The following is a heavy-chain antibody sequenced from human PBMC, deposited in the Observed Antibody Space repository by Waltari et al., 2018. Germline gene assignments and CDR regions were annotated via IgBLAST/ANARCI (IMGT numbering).Heavy chain of an antibody. CDR3: ARHSAYAGTGYYYGMDV. D-gene: IGHD6-13*01. CDR1: GGSISSNNYY. CDR2: IYYSGST. V-gene: IGHV4-39*01. J-gene: IGHJ6*02. Sequence: QLQLQESGPGLVKPSETLSLTCAVSGGSISSNNYYWDWIRQPPGKGLEWIGSIYYSGSTYYNPSLKSRGTISVDTAKTHFSLKLGAVTASDTSLYYCARHSAYAGTGYYYGMDVWGQGTTVTVSS.